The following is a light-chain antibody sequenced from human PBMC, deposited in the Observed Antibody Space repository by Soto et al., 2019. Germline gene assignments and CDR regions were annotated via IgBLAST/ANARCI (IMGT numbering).Light chain of an antibody. J-gene: IGLJ1*01. CDR2: LNSDGSH. Sequence: QSVLTQSPSASASLGASVKLTCTLSSGHSSYAIAWHQQQPEKGPRYLMKLNSDGSHSKGDGIPDRFSGSSSGAERYLTISRLQSEDEADYYCQTWGTGIRVFGTGTKFTVL. V-gene: IGLV4-69*01. CDR1: SGHSSYA. CDR3: QTWGTGIRV.